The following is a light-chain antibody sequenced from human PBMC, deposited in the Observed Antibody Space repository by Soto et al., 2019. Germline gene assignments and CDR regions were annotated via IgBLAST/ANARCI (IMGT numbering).Light chain of an antibody. J-gene: IGLJ1*01. Sequence: SVLAQPASESGSPGQSITISCTGTSSDVGAYDYVSWYQQHPGKVPKFMIYEVINRPSGVSHRFSGSKSGNTASLTISGLQAEDEADYYCTSYTSSSTYVFGTGTKVTVL. CDR1: SSDVGAYDY. CDR2: EVI. V-gene: IGLV2-14*01. CDR3: TSYTSSSTYV.